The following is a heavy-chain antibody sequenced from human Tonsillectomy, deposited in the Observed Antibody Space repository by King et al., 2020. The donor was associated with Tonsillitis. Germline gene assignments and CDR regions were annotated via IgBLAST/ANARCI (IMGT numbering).Heavy chain of an antibody. CDR1: GFTFRSYA. CDR3: AKDPHSYDSSDYHPRRGHFDC. D-gene: IGHD3-22*01. J-gene: IGHJ4*02. V-gene: IGHV3-23*04. CDR2: ISATGGDT. Sequence: VQLVESGGGLVQPGGSLRLSCAASGFTFRSYAMNWVRQAPGKGLQWVSGISATGGDTYYADSVKGRFTISRDNSKNTLFLQMNSLRAEDTAVYYCAKDPHSYDSSDYHPRRGHFDCWGQGTLVTVSS.